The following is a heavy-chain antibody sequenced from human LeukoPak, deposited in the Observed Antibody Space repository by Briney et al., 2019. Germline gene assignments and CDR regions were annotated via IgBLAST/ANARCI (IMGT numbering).Heavy chain of an antibody. CDR2: ISYSGST. J-gene: IGHJ4*02. CDR3: ATRRGGAYDY. D-gene: IGHD4-17*01. V-gene: IGHV4-30-4*01. Sequence: PSETLSLTCTVSGGSLSSGDYYWTWIRQPPGKGLEWIGYISYSGSTYYNPSLKSRVTISLDTSKNQFSLKLSSVTAADTAVYYCATRRGGAYDYWGQGILVTVSS. CDR1: GGSLSSGDYY.